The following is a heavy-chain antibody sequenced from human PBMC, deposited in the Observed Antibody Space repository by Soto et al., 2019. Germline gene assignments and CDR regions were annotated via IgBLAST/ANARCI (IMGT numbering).Heavy chain of an antibody. D-gene: IGHD3-22*01. CDR3: AKDTYYHDSSGYYVFDC. CDR1: GFTFNSYG. Sequence: GGSLRLSCAASGFTFNSYGIHWVCQAPGQGLEWVAGVSYDGSKQYYTDSVRGRFTISRDNSRNTLDLQMNSLRAEDTAVYYCAKDTYYHDSSGYYVFDCWGQGTLVTVSS. J-gene: IGHJ4*02. CDR2: VSYDGSKQ. V-gene: IGHV3-30*18.